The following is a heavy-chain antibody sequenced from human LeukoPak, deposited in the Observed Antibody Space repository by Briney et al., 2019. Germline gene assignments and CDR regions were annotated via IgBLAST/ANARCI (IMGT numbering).Heavy chain of an antibody. J-gene: IGHJ6*02. CDR3: ARDSIVVVAAAIYYYYGMDV. CDR2: INPNSGGT. CDR1: GYTFTGYY. D-gene: IGHD2-2*01. V-gene: IGHV1-2*02. Sequence: ASVKVSCKASGYTFTGYYMHWVRQPPGQGLEWMGCINPNSGGTNYAQKFQGRVTMTRDTSISTAYLELSRLRSDDTAVYYCARDSIVVVAAAIYYYYGMDVWGQGTTVTVSS.